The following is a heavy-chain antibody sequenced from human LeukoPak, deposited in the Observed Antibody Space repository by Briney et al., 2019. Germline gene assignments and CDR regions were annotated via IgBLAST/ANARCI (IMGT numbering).Heavy chain of an antibody. D-gene: IGHD7-27*01. Sequence: ASVKVSCKASAYTFTSYYMHWVRQAPGQGLEWMGIINPSGGSTSYAQKFQGRVTMTRDTSTSTVYMELSSLRSEDTAVYYCARDLELRWAGDAAFDIWGQGTMVTVSS. V-gene: IGHV1-46*01. CDR2: INPSGGST. J-gene: IGHJ3*02. CDR1: AYTFTSYY. CDR3: ARDLELRWAGDAAFDI.